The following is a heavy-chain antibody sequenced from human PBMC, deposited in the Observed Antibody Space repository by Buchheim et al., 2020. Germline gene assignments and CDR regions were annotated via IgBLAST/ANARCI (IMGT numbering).Heavy chain of an antibody. CDR3: ARVLRERDVGRV. V-gene: IGHV4-61*01. CDR2: IYYSGST. Sequence: QVQLQESGPGLVKPSETLSLTCTVSGASVSSTIYYWSWIRQPPGNGLEWIGYIYYSGSTSYNPSLKSRVTISVDTSKNQFSLKLTSVTAADTAVYYCARVLRERDVGRVWGQGTL. CDR1: GASVSSTIYY. D-gene: IGHD3-10*02. J-gene: IGHJ4*02.